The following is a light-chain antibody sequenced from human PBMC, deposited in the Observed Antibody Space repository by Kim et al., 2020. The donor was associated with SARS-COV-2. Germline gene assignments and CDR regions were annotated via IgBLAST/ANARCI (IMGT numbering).Light chain of an antibody. J-gene: IGLJ2*01. V-gene: IGLV1-44*01. CDR3: AAWDDSLNGPHVV. CDR2: SNN. CDR1: SSNIGSNT. Sequence: VTISCSGSSSNIGSNTVNWYQQLPGTAPKLLIYSNNQRPSGVPDRFSGSKSGTSASLAIRGLQSEDEADYYCAAWDDSLNGPHVVFGGGTQLTVL.